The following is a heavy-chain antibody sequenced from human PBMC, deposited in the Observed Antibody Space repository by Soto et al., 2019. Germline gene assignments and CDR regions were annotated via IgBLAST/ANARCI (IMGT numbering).Heavy chain of an antibody. J-gene: IGHJ4*02. CDR2: IYYSGST. V-gene: IGHV4-39*01. CDR1: GGSISISSYY. D-gene: IGHD7-27*01. Sequence: SETLSLTCTVSGGSISISSYYWCWIRHPPGKGLEWIGSIYYSGSTYYNPSLKSRVTISVDTSKNQFSLKLSSVTAADTAVYYCARLVPYYGTNWGSFHYWGQGTLVTVSS. CDR3: ARLVPYYGTNWGSFHY.